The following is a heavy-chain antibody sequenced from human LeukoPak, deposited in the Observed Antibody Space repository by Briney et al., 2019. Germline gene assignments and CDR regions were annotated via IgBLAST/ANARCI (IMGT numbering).Heavy chain of an antibody. CDR3: ARGYYDSSGPFDY. CDR2: IYSGGST. D-gene: IGHD3-22*01. J-gene: IGHJ4*02. Sequence: EGSLRLSCAASGFTVSSNYMSWVRQAPGKGLEWVSVIYSGGSTYYADSVKGRFTISRDNSKNTLYLQMNSLRAEDTAVYYCARGYYDSSGPFDYWGQGTLVTVSS. V-gene: IGHV3-53*01. CDR1: GFTVSSNY.